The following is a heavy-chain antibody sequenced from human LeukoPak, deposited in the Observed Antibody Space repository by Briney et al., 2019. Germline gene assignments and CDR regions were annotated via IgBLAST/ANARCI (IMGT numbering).Heavy chain of an antibody. D-gene: IGHD6-13*01. CDR1: GGSISNYY. J-gene: IGHJ4*02. CDR3: ARDPRGSSWFDY. V-gene: IGHV4-59*01. CDR2: IYYSGST. Sequence: SETLSLTCTVSGGSISNYYWSWIRQPPGKGLEWIGYIYYSGSTNYNPSLKSRVTISVDTSKNQFSLKLSSVTAADTAVYYCARDPRGSSWFDYWGQGTLVTVSS.